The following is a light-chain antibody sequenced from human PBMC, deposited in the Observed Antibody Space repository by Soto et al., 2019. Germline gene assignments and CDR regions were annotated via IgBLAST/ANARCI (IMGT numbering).Light chain of an antibody. CDR1: QNIFKF. CDR2: AAS. CDR3: EHNPSQAIT. V-gene: IGKV1-5*01. J-gene: IGKJ4*01. Sequence: DILLIQSPATLSASVGVRITITCRASQNIFKFLAWYQQRSGSAPNLLIYAASDWEKGVPSRFSGSGAGTEFTLPIDNLQPKDSATYFCEHNPSQAITFRGGTQVDVK.